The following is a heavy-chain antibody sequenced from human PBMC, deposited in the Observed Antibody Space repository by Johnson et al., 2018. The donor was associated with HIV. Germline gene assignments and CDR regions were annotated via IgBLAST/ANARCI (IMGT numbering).Heavy chain of an antibody. Sequence: VQLVESGGGVVRPGGSLRLSCAGSGFIFSNAWMSWVRQAPGKGLEWVSAISGSGGSTYYADSVKGRFTISRDNSKNTLYLQMNSLRVEDTAVYYCARGLQSLIVVITRGAFNIWGQGTMVTVSS. CDR3: ARGLQSLIVVITRGAFNI. CDR2: ISGSGGST. D-gene: IGHD3-22*01. V-gene: IGHV3-23*04. CDR1: GFIFSNAW. J-gene: IGHJ3*02.